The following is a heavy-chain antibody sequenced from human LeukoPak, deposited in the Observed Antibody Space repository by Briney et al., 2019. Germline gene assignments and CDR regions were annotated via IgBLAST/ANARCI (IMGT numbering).Heavy chain of an antibody. D-gene: IGHD1-14*01. J-gene: IGHJ3*02. V-gene: IGHV4-34*01. CDR2: INHSGST. CDR1: GGSFSGYY. CDR3: AGGLPGPFDI. Sequence: SETLSLTCAVYGGSFSGYYWSWIRQPPGKGLEWVGEINHSGSTNYNPSLKSRVTISVDTSKNQFSLKLSSVTAADTAVYYCAGGLPGPFDIWGQGTMVTVSS.